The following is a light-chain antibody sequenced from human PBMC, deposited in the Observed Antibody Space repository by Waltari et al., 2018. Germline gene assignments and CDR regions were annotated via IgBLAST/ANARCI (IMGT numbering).Light chain of an antibody. V-gene: IGLV2-23*02. CDR2: DVS. Sequence: QSALTQPASVSGSPGQSLPIPCTGTSSDVGGYNYFPWYQQHPGKAPKFIIYDVSKRPSGVSNRFSGSKSGNTASLTISGLQAEDEADYYCCSYAGSSTPVIFGGGTKLTVL. CDR1: SSDVGGYNY. J-gene: IGLJ2*01. CDR3: CSYAGSSTPVI.